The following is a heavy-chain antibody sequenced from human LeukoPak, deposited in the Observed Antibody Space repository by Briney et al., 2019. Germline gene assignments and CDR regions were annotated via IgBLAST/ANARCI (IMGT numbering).Heavy chain of an antibody. J-gene: IGHJ4*02. Sequence: GVSLRLSCAASGFTFSSYAMNWVRQAPGKGLEWVSAISGSGGSTYYTDSVKGRFTISRDNSKNTLYLQIESLSAEDTDVYYCAKMLTLFGVDDWGQETLVTVSS. CDR2: ISGSGGST. D-gene: IGHD3-3*01. CDR1: GFTFSSYA. V-gene: IGHV3-23*01. CDR3: AKMLTLFGVDD.